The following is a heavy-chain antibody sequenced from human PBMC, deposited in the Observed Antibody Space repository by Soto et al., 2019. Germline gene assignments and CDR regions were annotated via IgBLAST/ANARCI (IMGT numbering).Heavy chain of an antibody. CDR3: ARGGWDPYWYFDP. J-gene: IGHJ2*01. Sequence: GESLKISCKGSGYSFTSYWIAWVRQMPGKGLEWMGIINPGDSDTRHSPSFQGQVTISVDKSITTAYLQWSSLKASDTAMYYCARGGWDPYWYFDPWGRGTLVTVSS. D-gene: IGHD6-19*01. CDR1: GYSFTSYW. V-gene: IGHV5-51*01. CDR2: INPGDSDT.